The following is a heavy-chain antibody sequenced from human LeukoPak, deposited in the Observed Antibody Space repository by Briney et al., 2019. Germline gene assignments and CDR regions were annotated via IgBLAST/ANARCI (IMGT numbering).Heavy chain of an antibody. J-gene: IGHJ4*02. V-gene: IGHV1-69*04. CDR2: IIPILGIA. CDR1: GGTFSSYA. Sequence: SVKVSCKASGGTFSSYAISWVRQAPGQGLEWMGRIIPILGIANYAQKFQGRVTITADKSTSTAYMELSSLRSEDTAVYYCASRENLSTDYFDYWGQGTLVTVSS. D-gene: IGHD3-10*01. CDR3: ASRENLSTDYFDY.